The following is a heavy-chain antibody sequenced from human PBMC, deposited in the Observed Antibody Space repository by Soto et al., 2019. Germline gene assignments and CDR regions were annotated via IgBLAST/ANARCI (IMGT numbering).Heavy chain of an antibody. CDR2: INHSGST. CDR1: GGSFSGYY. Sequence: PSETLSLTCAVYGGSFSGYYWSWIRQPPGRGLEWIGEINHSGSTNYNPSIKSRITITVDTSKNQYSLKLSSETAADTAVYYCARGKEICSCPWACYYYYMDVWGKGTTVTVSS. V-gene: IGHV4-34*01. J-gene: IGHJ6*03. CDR3: ARGKEICSCPWACYYYYMDV. D-gene: IGHD3-10*02.